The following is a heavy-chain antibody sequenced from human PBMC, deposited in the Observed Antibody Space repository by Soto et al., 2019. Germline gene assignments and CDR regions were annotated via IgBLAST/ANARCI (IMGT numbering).Heavy chain of an antibody. D-gene: IGHD3-10*01. J-gene: IGHJ4*02. Sequence: EVQLLESGGGLVQPGGSLRLSCAASGFTFSSSVMNWVRQAPGRGLEWVSGISGSGSSTDYADSVRGRFTISRDSSKNTLYLQMSSLGAADTAVYYCAKGAGGSGPIRLDYWGQGTLVSVSS. V-gene: IGHV3-23*01. CDR3: AKGAGGSGPIRLDY. CDR2: ISGSGSST. CDR1: GFTFSSSV.